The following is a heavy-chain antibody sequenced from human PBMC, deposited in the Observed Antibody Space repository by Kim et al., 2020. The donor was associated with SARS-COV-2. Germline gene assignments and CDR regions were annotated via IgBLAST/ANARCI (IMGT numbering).Heavy chain of an antibody. CDR2: ISSSGSTI. D-gene: IGHD3-16*02. CDR3: ERDAYNDYVWGSYRYGYYYYGMDV. Sequence: GGSLRLSCAASGFTFSSYEMNWVRQAPGKGLEWVSYISSSGSTIYYADSVKGRFTISRDNAKNSLYLQMNSLRAEDTAVYYCERDAYNDYVWGSYRYGYYYYGMDVWGQGTTVTVSS. CDR1: GFTFSSYE. J-gene: IGHJ6*02. V-gene: IGHV3-48*03.